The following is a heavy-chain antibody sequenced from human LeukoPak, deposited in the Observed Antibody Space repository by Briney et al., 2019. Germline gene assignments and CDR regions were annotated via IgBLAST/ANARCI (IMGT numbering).Heavy chain of an antibody. V-gene: IGHV3-30*18. J-gene: IGHJ1*01. CDR1: GFTFSNCG. CDR3: AKDPLSSTYGDEDLPEYFQH. CDR2: ISYDGSNK. D-gene: IGHD2-8*01. Sequence: PGGSLRLSCAASGFTFSNCGMHWVRQAPGKGLEWVAAISYDGSNKYYADSVKGRLTISRDNSKNSLYLQMNSLRAEDTAIYYCAKDPLSSTYGDEDLPEYFQHWGQGTLVIVSS.